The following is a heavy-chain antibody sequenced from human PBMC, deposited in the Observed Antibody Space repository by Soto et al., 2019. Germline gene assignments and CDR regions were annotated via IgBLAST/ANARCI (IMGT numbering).Heavy chain of an antibody. D-gene: IGHD2-2*02. V-gene: IGHV1-18*01. CDR2: ISPYNGDT. J-gene: IGHJ4*02. CDR1: GYTFTLFG. CDR3: ARGGQYRYFDY. Sequence: QVQLVQSGAEVKKPGASVKVSCTTSGYTFTLFGITWVRQAPGQGLEWMGWISPYNGDTKYAEKLEGRVTLTTDTSTDTAYMELTCLTSDDTAEYYCARGGQYRYFDYWGQGTLVTVSS.